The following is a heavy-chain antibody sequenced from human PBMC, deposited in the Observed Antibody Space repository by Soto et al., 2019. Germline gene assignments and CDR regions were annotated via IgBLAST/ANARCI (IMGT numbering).Heavy chain of an antibody. J-gene: IGHJ5*02. CDR1: GFTFSSSA. CDR3: AAFDPGPMGFDP. CDR2: IVVGSGNT. V-gene: IGHV1-58*01. D-gene: IGHD3-9*01. Sequence: SVKVSCKASGFTFSSSAVQWVRQARGQRLEWIGKIVVGSGNTNYAQKFQERVTIARDMSTSTAYMELSSLRSEDTAFYYCAAFDPGPMGFDPWGQGTLVTVSS.